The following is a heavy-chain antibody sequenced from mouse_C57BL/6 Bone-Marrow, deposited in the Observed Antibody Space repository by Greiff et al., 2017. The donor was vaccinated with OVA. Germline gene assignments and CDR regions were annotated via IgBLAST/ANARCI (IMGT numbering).Heavy chain of an antibody. CDR2: ISDGGSYT. Sequence: VKVLESGGGLVKPGGSLKLSCAASGFTFSSYAMSWVRQTPEQRLEWVATISDGGSYTYYPHNVKGRFTISRDNAKNNLYLQMGHLKSEDTAVYYCARDSYYYPYWYFDVWGTGTTVTVSS. J-gene: IGHJ1*03. D-gene: IGHD1-1*01. CDR3: ARDSYYYPYWYFDV. CDR1: GFTFSSYA. V-gene: IGHV5-4*01.